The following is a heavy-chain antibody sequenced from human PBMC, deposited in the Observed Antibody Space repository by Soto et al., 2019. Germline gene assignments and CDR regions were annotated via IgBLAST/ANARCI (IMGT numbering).Heavy chain of an antibody. CDR3: AREAGYCSRTSCYRRAFDT. V-gene: IGHV3-74*03. D-gene: IGHD2-2*01. CDR1: GFTFSGHW. Sequence: EVQLVESGGALVQPGGSLRLSCAPSGFTFSGHWMHWVRQVPGKGLEWVSRINTDGGSSAYADSVKGRFTISRDNAKNTLYLQMNGLRAEDTAVYYCAREAGYCSRTSCYRRAFDTWGQGTTVTVSS. J-gene: IGHJ3*02. CDR2: INTDGGSS.